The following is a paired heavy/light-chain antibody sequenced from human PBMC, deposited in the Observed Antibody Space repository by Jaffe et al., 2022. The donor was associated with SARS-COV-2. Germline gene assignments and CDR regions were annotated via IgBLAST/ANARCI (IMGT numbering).Heavy chain of an antibody. V-gene: IGHV4-39*01. CDR1: GGSISSSSYY. CDR2: IYYSGST. J-gene: IGHJ5*02. D-gene: IGHD2-21*01. CDR3: ARQAHIAAGENTGWFDP. Sequence: QLQLQESGPGLVKPSETLSLTCTVSGGSISSSSYYWGWVRQPPGKGLEWIGTIYYSGSTYYNPSLKSRVTISIDTSKNQFSLKLSSVTAADTAVYYCARQAHIAAGENTGWFDPWGQGTLVTVSS.
Light chain of an antibody. CDR3: QQRRIWPPFT. CDR1: QSVGSY. Sequence: EIVLTQSPATLSLSPGERATLSCRASQSVGSYLAWYQQKPGQAPRLLIYDTSNRATGIPARFSGSGSGTDFTLTISSLEPEDFAVYYCQQRRIWPPFTFGPGTKVDFK. J-gene: IGKJ3*01. CDR2: DTS. V-gene: IGKV3-11*01.